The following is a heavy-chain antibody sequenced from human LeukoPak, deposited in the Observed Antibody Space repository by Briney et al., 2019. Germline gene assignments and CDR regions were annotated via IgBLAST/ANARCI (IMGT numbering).Heavy chain of an antibody. CDR3: AKVEWELLGFFDY. D-gene: IGHD1-26*01. CDR2: ISGSGGST. Sequence: GGSLRLSCAASGFTFSSYGMSWVRQAPGKGLEWVSAISGSGGSTYYADSVKGRFTISRDNSKNTLYLQMNSLRAEDTAVYYCAKVEWELLGFFDYWGQGTLVTVSS. CDR1: GFTFSSYG. V-gene: IGHV3-23*01. J-gene: IGHJ4*02.